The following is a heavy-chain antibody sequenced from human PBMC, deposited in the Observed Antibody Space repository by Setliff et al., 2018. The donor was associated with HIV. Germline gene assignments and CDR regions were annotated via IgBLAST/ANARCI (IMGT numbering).Heavy chain of an antibody. CDR3: ARGGDLDV. D-gene: IGHD3-16*01. J-gene: IGHJ4*02. Sequence: LRLSCAASGFTFSGFSMNWVRQAPGKGLEWVSYISTSSYTINYADSVKGRFTISRDNAKNSLYLQMNNLRVEDTALYYCARGGDLDVWGQGTLVTVSS. CDR2: ISTSSYTI. CDR1: GFTFSGFS. V-gene: IGHV3-48*01.